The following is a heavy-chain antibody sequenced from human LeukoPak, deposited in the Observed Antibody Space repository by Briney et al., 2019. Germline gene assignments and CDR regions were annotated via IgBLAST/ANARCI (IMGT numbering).Heavy chain of an antibody. CDR1: GFTFSSYG. V-gene: IGHV3-30*02. CDR3: AKDARYGYYDSGSYLDP. Sequence: GGSLRLSCAASGFTFSSYGMHWVRQAPGKGLEWVAFIRYDGSKKYYVDSVKGRFTISRDNSKNTLYLQMNSLRAEDTAVYYCAKDARYGYYDSGSYLDPWGQGTLVTVSS. J-gene: IGHJ5*02. CDR2: IRYDGSKK. D-gene: IGHD3-10*01.